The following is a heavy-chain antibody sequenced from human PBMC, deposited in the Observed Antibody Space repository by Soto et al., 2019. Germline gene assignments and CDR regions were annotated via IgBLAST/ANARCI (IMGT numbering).Heavy chain of an antibody. Sequence: GGSLRLSCAASGFTFSSYGMHWVRQAPGKGLEWVAVISYDGSNKYYADSVKGRLTISRDNSKNKLYLQMNSLRAEDTAVYYCAKGEGGYSYGPFLEGMDVWGQGTTVTVSS. CDR1: GFTFSSYG. CDR2: ISYDGSNK. V-gene: IGHV3-30*18. J-gene: IGHJ6*02. CDR3: AKGEGGYSYGPFLEGMDV. D-gene: IGHD5-18*01.